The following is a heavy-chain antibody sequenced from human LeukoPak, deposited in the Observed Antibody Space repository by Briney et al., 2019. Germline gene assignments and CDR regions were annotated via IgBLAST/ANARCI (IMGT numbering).Heavy chain of an antibody. J-gene: IGHJ4*02. CDR2: IDPNSAGT. CDR3: AKEVGHNGRLDY. CDR1: GYTFTDYF. D-gene: IGHD1-1*01. Sequence: ASVKVSCTASGYTFTDYFMHWVRQTPGQGLEWMGWIDPNSAGTLYSQKFQGRVSMTRDMSINTIYMELSSLRSDDTAVYYCAKEVGHNGRLDYWGQGTLVTVSP. V-gene: IGHV1-2*02.